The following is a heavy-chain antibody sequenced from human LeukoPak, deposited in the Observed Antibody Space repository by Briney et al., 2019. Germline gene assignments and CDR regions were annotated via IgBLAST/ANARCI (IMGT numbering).Heavy chain of an antibody. J-gene: IGHJ4*02. Sequence: GASVKVSCKASGYTFTGYYMHWVRQAPGHGLGWMGWINPNSGGTNYSQKFQGRVTMTRDTSISTAYMEMSRLRSDDTAVYYCAGVEMAISTDYDYWGQGTLVTVSS. CDR2: INPNSGGT. CDR3: AGVEMAISTDYDY. V-gene: IGHV1-2*02. D-gene: IGHD5-24*01. CDR1: GYTFTGYY.